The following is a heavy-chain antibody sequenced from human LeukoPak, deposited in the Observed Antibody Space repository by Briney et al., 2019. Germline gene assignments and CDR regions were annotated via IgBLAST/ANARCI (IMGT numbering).Heavy chain of an antibody. CDR3: ARGQLRYFDWLHP. Sequence: RRASVKVSSKASGYTFTSYDINWVRQATGQGLEWMGWMNPNSGNTGYAQKFQGRVTMTRNTSISTAYMELSSLRSEDTAVYYCARGQLRYFDWLHPWGQGTLVTVSS. J-gene: IGHJ5*02. CDR1: GYTFTSYD. D-gene: IGHD3-9*01. V-gene: IGHV1-8*01. CDR2: MNPNSGNT.